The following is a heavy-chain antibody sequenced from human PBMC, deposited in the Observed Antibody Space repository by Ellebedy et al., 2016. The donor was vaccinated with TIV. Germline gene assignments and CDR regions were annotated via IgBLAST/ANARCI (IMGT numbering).Heavy chain of an antibody. V-gene: IGHV3-30-3*01. Sequence: GESLKISXAASGFTFNSYAMRWVRQAPGKGLEWVAFISKDGTNKYYADSVKGRFTLSRDNSKNTLYLQMNSLRAEDTAVYYCARWSFWSGHFRENAFDIWGQGTMVTVSS. CDR3: ARWSFWSGHFRENAFDI. CDR1: GFTFNSYA. CDR2: ISKDGTNK. J-gene: IGHJ3*02. D-gene: IGHD3-3*01.